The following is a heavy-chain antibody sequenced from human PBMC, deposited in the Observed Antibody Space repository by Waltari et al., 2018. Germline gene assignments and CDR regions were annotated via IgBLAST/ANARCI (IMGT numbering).Heavy chain of an antibody. CDR3: AREWMAAELLFDP. D-gene: IGHD1-7*01. V-gene: IGHV1-69*13. CDR1: GVTFSSSA. CDR2: IIPIFGTA. Sequence: QVQLGKSGAEVQKPGCSVKFSCKASGVTFSSSALSWGRQPPAQGLEWMGRIIPIFGTANYAQKFQGRVTITADKATSTAYMELSSLRSEDTAVYYCAREWMAAELLFDPWGQGTLVTVSS. J-gene: IGHJ5*02.